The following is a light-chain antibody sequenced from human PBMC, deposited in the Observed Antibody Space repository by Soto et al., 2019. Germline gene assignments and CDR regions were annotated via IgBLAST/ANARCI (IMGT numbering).Light chain of an antibody. CDR2: DAS. CDR1: QDISNY. Sequence: DIQMTQSPSSLSASVGDRVTITCQASQDISNYLNWYQQKPGKAPKLLIYDASNLETGVPSRFSGSGSGTDFTFTISSLQPEDIATYYCQQYDNPPSITFGPGTKVDIK. J-gene: IGKJ3*01. CDR3: QQYDNPPSIT. V-gene: IGKV1-33*01.